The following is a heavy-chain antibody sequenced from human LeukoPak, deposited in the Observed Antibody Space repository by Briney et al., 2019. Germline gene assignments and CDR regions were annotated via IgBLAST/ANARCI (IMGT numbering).Heavy chain of an antibody. D-gene: IGHD2-8*01. Sequence: SETLSLTCTVSGDSISSYYWSWIRQPPGKGLEWIGYIYYSGSTNYNPSLKSRVTISVDTSKNQFSLKLSSVTAADTAVYYCARGQRYCTNGVCLYYYYYYMDVWGKGTTVTVSS. CDR2: IYYSGST. J-gene: IGHJ6*03. CDR1: GDSISSYY. V-gene: IGHV4-59*12. CDR3: ARGQRYCTNGVCLYYYYYYMDV.